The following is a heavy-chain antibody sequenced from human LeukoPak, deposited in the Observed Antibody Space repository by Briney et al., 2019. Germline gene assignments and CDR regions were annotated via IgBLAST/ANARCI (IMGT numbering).Heavy chain of an antibody. CDR2: VYTSGST. J-gene: IGHJ6*03. CDR3: AGCSTTRDYYMDV. CDR1: GGSISSYY. V-gene: IGHV4-4*07. D-gene: IGHD2-2*01. Sequence: SETLSLTCTVSGGSISSYYWSWIRQPAGKGLEWIGRVYTSGSTNYNPSLKSRVTMSVDTSKNQFSLKLSSVTAADTAVYYCAGCSTTRDYYMDVWGKGTTVTVSS.